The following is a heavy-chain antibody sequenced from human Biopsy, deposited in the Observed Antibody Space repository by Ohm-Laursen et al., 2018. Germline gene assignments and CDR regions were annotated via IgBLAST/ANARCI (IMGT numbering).Heavy chain of an antibody. J-gene: IGHJ3*02. CDR3: AKHGSGWTGDDALHI. CDR1: GGSISGSS. V-gene: IGHV4-59*08. Sequence: GTLSLTCTVSGGSISGSSWSWIRQAPGRGLEWVGYISYSGSTSNNPSLKSRITISVDTSKNQISLKETSVTAADTAVYYCAKHGSGWTGDDALHIWGQGTMVTVSS. CDR2: ISYSGST. D-gene: IGHD6-19*01.